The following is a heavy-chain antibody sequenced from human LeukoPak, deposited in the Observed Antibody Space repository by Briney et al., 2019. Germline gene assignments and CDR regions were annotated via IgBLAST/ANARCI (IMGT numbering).Heavy chain of an antibody. CDR2: IYPGDSDT. CDR3: ARLGYYGSGSFHGMDV. D-gene: IGHD3-10*01. J-gene: IGHJ6*04. V-gene: IGHV5-51*01. CDR1: GYSFTSCW. Sequence: GESLKISCKGSGYSFTSCWIGWVRQMPGKGLEWMGIIYPGDSDTRYSPSFQGRVTISADKSISTAYLQWSSLKASDTAMYYCARLGYYGSGSFHGMDVWGKGTTVTVSS.